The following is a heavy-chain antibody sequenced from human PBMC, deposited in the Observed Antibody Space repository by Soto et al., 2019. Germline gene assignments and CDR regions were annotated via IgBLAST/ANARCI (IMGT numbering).Heavy chain of an antibody. CDR2: IYYSGST. Sequence: PSETLSLTCTVSGGSISSGDYYWSWIRQPPGKGLEWIGYIYYSGSTYYNPSLKSRVTISVDTSKNQFSLKLSSVTAADTAVYYGARDLDRGDDAFDSGGQGTMVTVS. CDR1: GGSISSGDYY. D-gene: IGHD3-16*01. CDR3: ARDLDRGDDAFDS. V-gene: IGHV4-30-4*01. J-gene: IGHJ3*02.